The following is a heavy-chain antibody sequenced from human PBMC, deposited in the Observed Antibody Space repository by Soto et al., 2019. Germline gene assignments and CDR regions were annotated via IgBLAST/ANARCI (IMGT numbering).Heavy chain of an antibody. J-gene: IGHJ6*02. Sequence: SETLSLTCTVSGGSISSSSYYWGWIRQPPGKGLEWIGSIYYSGSTYYNPSLKSRVTISVDTSKNQFSLKLSSVTAADTAVYYCARHGRAARSYYYYYGMDVWGQGTTVTVSS. V-gene: IGHV4-39*01. CDR3: ARHGRAARSYYYYYGMDV. CDR2: IYYSGST. D-gene: IGHD6-6*01. CDR1: GGSISSSSYY.